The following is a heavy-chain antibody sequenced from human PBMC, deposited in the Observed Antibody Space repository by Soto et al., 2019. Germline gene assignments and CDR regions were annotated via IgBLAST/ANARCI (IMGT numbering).Heavy chain of an antibody. CDR3: AKRGLPYYYDSSGYYPAPFDY. V-gene: IGHV3-23*01. CDR1: GFTFSSYA. Sequence: PGGSLRLSCAASGFTFSSYAMSWLRQAPGKGLEWVSAISGSGGSTYYADSVKGRFTISRDNSKNTLYLQMNSLRAEDTAVYYCAKRGLPYYYDSSGYYPAPFDYWGQGTLVTVSS. J-gene: IGHJ4*02. CDR2: ISGSGGST. D-gene: IGHD3-22*01.